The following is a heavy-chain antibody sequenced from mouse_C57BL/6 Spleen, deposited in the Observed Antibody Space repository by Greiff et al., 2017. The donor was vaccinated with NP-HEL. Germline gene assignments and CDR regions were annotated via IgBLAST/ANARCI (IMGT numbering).Heavy chain of an antibody. CDR1: GFTFSSYA. Sequence: EVQVVESGGGLVKPGGSLKLSCAASGFTFSSYAMSWVRQTPEKRLEWVATISDGGSYTYYPDNVKGRFTISRDNAKNNLYLQMSHLKSEDTAMYYCARDSRPAFAYWGQGTLVTVSA. V-gene: IGHV5-4*01. CDR2: ISDGGSYT. J-gene: IGHJ3*01. CDR3: ARDSRPAFAY.